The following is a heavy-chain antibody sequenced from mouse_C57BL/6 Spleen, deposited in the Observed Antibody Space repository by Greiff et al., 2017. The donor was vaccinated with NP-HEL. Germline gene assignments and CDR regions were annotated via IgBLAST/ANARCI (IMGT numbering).Heavy chain of an antibody. CDR3: ASSPITTVVRYFDV. CDR1: GYTFTSYW. CDR2: IDPSDSYT. D-gene: IGHD1-1*01. J-gene: IGHJ1*03. V-gene: IGHV1-69*01. Sequence: QVQLQQPGAELVMPGASVKLSCKASGYTFTSYWMHWVKQRPGQGLEWIGEIDPSDSYTNYNQKFKGKTTLTVDKSSSTAYMQLSSLTSEDSAVYYCASSPITTVVRYFDVWGTGTTVTVSS.